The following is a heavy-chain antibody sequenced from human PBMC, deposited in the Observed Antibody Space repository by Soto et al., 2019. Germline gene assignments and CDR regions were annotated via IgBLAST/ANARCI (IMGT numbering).Heavy chain of an antibody. J-gene: IGHJ3*02. Sequence: SETLSLTCTVSGGSINSAGHSWGWVRQSPGKGLEWIGYSYHSGSSYYNPSLQSRVTISVDTSKNQFSLKLSSVTAADTAVYYCAREPITMIVKAFDIWGQGTMVTVSS. CDR3: AREPITMIVKAFDI. V-gene: IGHV4-30-2*06. CDR1: GGSINSAGHS. D-gene: IGHD3-22*01. CDR2: SYHSGSS.